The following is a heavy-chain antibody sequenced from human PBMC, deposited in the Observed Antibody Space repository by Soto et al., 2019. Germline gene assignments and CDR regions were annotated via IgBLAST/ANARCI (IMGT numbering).Heavy chain of an antibody. CDR1: GYTFTRYT. CDR2: INPDNGNT. J-gene: IGHJ5*02. Sequence: ASVKVSCKASGYTFTRYTMNWVRQAPGQRLEWMGWINPDNGNTKSSQKFQDRVIITRDTSASTAYMDLSSLRSEDTAVYCARGIATGQLDPWGQGTLVTVYS. D-gene: IGHD2-15*01. CDR3: ARGIATGQLDP. V-gene: IGHV1-3*01.